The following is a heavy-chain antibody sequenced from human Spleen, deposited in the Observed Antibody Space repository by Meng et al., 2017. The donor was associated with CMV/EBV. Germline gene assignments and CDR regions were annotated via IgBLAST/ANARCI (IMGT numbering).Heavy chain of an antibody. Sequence: GESLKSTFKPSGYSFTGYWIGWVRQMPGKGPEWMGIIYPVDSDTRYNPAFQGQFTISADKSISTAYLQWSSVKASDTAMYYCARLLGIRGRDAFDIWGQGTMVTVSS. J-gene: IGHJ3*02. CDR1: GYSFTGYW. V-gene: IGHV5-51*03. D-gene: IGHD3-16*01. CDR3: ARLLGIRGRDAFDI. CDR2: IYPVDSDT.